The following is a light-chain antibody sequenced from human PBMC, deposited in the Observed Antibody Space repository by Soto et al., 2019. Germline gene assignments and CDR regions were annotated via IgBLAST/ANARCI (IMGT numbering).Light chain of an antibody. CDR2: GAS. CDR1: QSVSSN. V-gene: IGKV3D-15*01. Sequence: EIVMTQSPGTLSVSPGERATLSCGASQSVSSNLAWYQQKPSQAPRLLIYGASTRATGIPARFSGSGSGTEFTLSISSLHSEDFAVYYCQQYHNWVTFGGGTKVEIK. J-gene: IGKJ4*01. CDR3: QQYHNWVT.